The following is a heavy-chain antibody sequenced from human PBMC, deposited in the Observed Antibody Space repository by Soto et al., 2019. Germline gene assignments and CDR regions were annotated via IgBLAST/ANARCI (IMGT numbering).Heavy chain of an antibody. CDR1: GFTFSSYE. CDR2: ISSSGSTI. D-gene: IGHD4-4*01. V-gene: IGHV3-48*03. CDR3: AAMTTVTTGGDNWFDP. J-gene: IGHJ5*02. Sequence: GSLRLSCAASGFTFSSYEMNWVRQAPGKGLEWVSYISSSGSTIYYADSVKGRFTISRDNAKNSLYLQMNSLRAEDTAVYYCAAMTTVTTGGDNWFDPWGQGTLVTVSS.